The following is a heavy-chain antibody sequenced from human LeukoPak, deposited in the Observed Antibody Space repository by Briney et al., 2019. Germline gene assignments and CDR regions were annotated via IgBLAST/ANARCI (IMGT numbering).Heavy chain of an antibody. Sequence: GASVKVSCKASGYTFTSYGISWVRQAPGQGLEWMGWISAYNGNTNYAQKFQGRVTITADKSTSTAYMELSSLRSEDTAVYYCARDLGYYDSSGYHGYWGQGTLVTVSS. J-gene: IGHJ4*02. D-gene: IGHD3-22*01. CDR2: ISAYNGNT. CDR3: ARDLGYYDSSGYHGY. CDR1: GYTFTSYG. V-gene: IGHV1-18*01.